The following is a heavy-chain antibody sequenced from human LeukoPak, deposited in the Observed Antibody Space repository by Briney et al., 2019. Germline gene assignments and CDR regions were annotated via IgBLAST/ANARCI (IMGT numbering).Heavy chain of an antibody. J-gene: IGHJ5*02. CDR1: GYTFTGYY. D-gene: IGHD2-2*01. V-gene: IGHV1-2*02. Sequence: ASVKVSCKASGYTFTGYYMHWLRQAPGQGLEWMGWINPNSGGTNYAQKFQGRVTMTRDTSISTAYMELSRLRSDDTAVYYCATDIVVVPAAMPASDPWGQGTLVTVSS. CDR2: INPNSGGT. CDR3: ATDIVVVPAAMPASDP.